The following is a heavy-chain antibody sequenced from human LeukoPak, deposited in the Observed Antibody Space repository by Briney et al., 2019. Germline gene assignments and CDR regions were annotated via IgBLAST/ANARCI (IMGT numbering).Heavy chain of an antibody. CDR1: GFPFSSYG. Sequence: GGSLRLSCAASGFPFSSYGMSWVRQAPGKGLEWVSAISGSGGSTYYADSVRGRFTISRDSSKNTLFLYMNSLRAEDTAVYYCAKGMVRAVITSLDYWGQGTLVTVSS. J-gene: IGHJ4*02. CDR2: ISGSGGST. D-gene: IGHD3-10*01. V-gene: IGHV3-23*01. CDR3: AKGMVRAVITSLDY.